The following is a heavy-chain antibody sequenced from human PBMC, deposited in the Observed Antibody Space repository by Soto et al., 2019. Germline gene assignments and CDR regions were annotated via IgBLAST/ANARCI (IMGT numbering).Heavy chain of an antibody. Sequence: EVQLLESGGGLGQPGGSLRLSCVGSGFTFANSVMTWVRQAPGKGLEWVSTITGSGSRTYYADFVKGRFTISRDNSENTLYLQLDSLRGEYTARYYCAKNFRPSSNWLSYRHKTHLDDWGQGALVTVSS. CDR2: ITGSGSRT. D-gene: IGHD3-16*02. CDR3: AKNFRPSSNWLSYRHKTHLDD. J-gene: IGHJ4*02. CDR1: GFTFANSV. V-gene: IGHV3-23*01.